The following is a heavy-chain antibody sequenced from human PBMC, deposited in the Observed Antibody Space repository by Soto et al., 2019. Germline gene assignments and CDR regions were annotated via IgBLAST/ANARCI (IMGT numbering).Heavy chain of an antibody. CDR1: GGSFSGYY. Sequence: QVQLQQWGAGLLKPSETLSLTCAVYGGSFSGYYWSWIRQPPGKGLEWIGEINHSGSTNYNPSLKSRVTISVDTSKNQFSLKLSSVTAADTAVYSCARVWFGEFTYWGQGTLVTVSS. D-gene: IGHD3-10*01. J-gene: IGHJ4*02. V-gene: IGHV4-34*01. CDR3: ARVWFGEFTY. CDR2: INHSGST.